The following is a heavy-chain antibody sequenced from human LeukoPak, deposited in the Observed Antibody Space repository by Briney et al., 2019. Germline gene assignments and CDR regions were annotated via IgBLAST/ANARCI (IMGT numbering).Heavy chain of an antibody. CDR2: IGGDGGST. J-gene: IGHJ4*02. V-gene: IGHV3-43*02. Sequence: PGGSLRLSCAASGFTFDDYAMHWVRQAPGKGLEWVSLIGGDGGSTYYADSVKGRFTISRDNSKNSLYLQMNSLRTEDSALYYCAKDIGVGSGSYFDYWGQGTLVTVSS. CDR3: AKDIGVGSGSYFDY. D-gene: IGHD6-19*01. CDR1: GFTFDDYA.